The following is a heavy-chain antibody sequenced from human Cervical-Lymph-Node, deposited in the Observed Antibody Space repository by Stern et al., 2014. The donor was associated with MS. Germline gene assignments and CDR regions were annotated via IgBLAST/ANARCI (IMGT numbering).Heavy chain of an antibody. CDR2: VYYTGNT. J-gene: IGHJ5*02. V-gene: IGHV4-39*01. CDR1: GGSIRNSSSY. Sequence: VQLVESGPGLMKPSETLSLTCTVSGGSIRNSSSYWGWIRQSPGKGLEWIGSVYYTGNTFYNPSLKSRVTISVDTSQSQFSLKLNFVTAADTAVYFCARRLGGLAVGGVWFDPWGQGALVTVSS. CDR3: ARRLGGLAVGGVWFDP. D-gene: IGHD6-19*01.